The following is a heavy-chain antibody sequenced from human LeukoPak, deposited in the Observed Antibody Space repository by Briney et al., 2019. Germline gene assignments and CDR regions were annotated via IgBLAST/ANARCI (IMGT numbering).Heavy chain of an antibody. CDR2: IYHSGST. CDR1: GGSISSGGYS. Sequence: SQTLSLTCAVSGGSISSGGYSWSWIRQPPGKGLEWIGYIYHSGSTYYNPSLKSRVTISVDTSKNQFSLKLSSVTAADTAVYYCASDYYGSGSYWYWGQGTLVTVSS. J-gene: IGHJ4*02. D-gene: IGHD3-10*01. CDR3: ASDYYGSGSYWY. V-gene: IGHV4-30-2*01.